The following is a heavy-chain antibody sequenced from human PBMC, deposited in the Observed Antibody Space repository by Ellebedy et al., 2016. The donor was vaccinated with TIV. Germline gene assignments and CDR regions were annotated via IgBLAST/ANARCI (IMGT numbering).Heavy chain of an antibody. D-gene: IGHD3-22*01. CDR2: IYYSGST. Sequence: SETLSLXXTVSGGSISSGDYYWSWIRQPPGKGLEWIGYIYYSGSTYYNPSLKSRVTISVDTSKNQFSLKLSSVTAADTAVYYCARGSSGWFDYWGQGTLVTVSS. J-gene: IGHJ4*02. CDR3: ARGSSGWFDY. V-gene: IGHV4-30-4*01. CDR1: GGSISSGDYY.